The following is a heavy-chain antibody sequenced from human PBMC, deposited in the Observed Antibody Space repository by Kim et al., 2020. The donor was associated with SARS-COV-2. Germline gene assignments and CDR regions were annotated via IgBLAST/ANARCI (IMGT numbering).Heavy chain of an antibody. J-gene: IGHJ6*02. Sequence: GGSLRLSCSASGFTFSSYTMHWVRQAPGKGLEYVSAISNNGGTTYYADSVKGRFTISRDNSKNTLYLQMSSLRPEDTAVYYCVKARLQQVDYYYYYDMDVWGQGSTVTVSS. D-gene: IGHD6-13*01. V-gene: IGHV3-64D*06. CDR3: VKARLQQVDYYYYYDMDV. CDR2: ISNNGGTT. CDR1: GFTFSSYT.